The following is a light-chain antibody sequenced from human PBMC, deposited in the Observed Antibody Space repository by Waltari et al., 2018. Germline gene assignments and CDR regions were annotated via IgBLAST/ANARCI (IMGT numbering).Light chain of an antibody. J-gene: IGLJ2*01. Sequence: QSALTQPRSVSGSPGPSVTISCTGTTRALGPSKFPSWYHQYPGKAPKLMIYDVTKRPSGVPDRFSGSKSGNTASLTISGLQAEDEADYYCCSYAGSYTVLFGGGTKLTVL. CDR1: TRALGPSKF. CDR2: DVT. V-gene: IGLV2-11*01. CDR3: CSYAGSYTVL.